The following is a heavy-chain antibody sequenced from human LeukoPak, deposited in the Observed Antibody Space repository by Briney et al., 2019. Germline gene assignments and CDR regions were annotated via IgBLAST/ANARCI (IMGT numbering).Heavy chain of an antibody. CDR3: ARAHRGFDP. V-gene: IGHV4-59*01. CDR2: VYYTGRT. D-gene: IGHD1-14*01. J-gene: IGHJ5*02. Sequence: PSETLSLTCTVSGGSISSYYWSWIRNPQGKGLEWIGYVYYTGRTSYNPSLKSRVTISVDSSKNHFSLKLNSVTAADTAVYYCARAHRGFDPWGQGTLVTVSS. CDR1: GGSISSYY.